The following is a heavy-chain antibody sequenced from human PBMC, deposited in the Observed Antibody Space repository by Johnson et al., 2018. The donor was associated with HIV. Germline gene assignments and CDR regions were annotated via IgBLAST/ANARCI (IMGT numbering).Heavy chain of an antibody. V-gene: IGHV3-15*01. CDR1: GFTFDDYG. CDR3: SRESLSWELPDAFDI. CDR2: IKSTTDGGTT. J-gene: IGHJ3*02. Sequence: VQLVESGGDVVRPGGSLRLSCAASGFTFDDYGMSWVRQAPGKGLEWVGRIKSTTDGGTTDYAAPVQGRFPISRDDSKNTLYLQMNSLRAEDTAVYYCSRESLSWELPDAFDIWGQGTMVTVS. D-gene: IGHD1-26*01.